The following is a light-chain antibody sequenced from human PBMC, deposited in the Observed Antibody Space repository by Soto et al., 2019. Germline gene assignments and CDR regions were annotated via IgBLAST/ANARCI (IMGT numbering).Light chain of an antibody. CDR2: GAS. CDR3: EQYGSSPGT. CDR1: QSVSSSY. J-gene: IGKJ1*01. V-gene: IGKV3-20*01. Sequence: VLTQAPDTLALRPGEKATLSCLSSQSVSSSYLAWYQQKPGQAPRLLIYGASSRATGIPDRCSGSGSGTDFTRTSSILEPEDFAVSYCEQYGSSPGTFGQGTKVDIK.